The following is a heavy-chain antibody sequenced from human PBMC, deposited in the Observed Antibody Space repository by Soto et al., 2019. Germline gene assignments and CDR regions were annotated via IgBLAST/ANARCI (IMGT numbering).Heavy chain of an antibody. CDR1: GGSISSGDYY. CDR3: ARTHSGYDWGYYFDY. J-gene: IGHJ4*02. CDR2: IYYSGST. V-gene: IGHV4-30-4*01. Sequence: SETLSLTCTVSGGSISSGDYYWSWIRQPPGKGLEWIGYIYYSGSTYYNPSLKSRVTISVDTSKNQFSLKLSSVTAADTAVYYCARTHSGYDWGYYFDYWGQGTLVTVS. D-gene: IGHD5-12*01.